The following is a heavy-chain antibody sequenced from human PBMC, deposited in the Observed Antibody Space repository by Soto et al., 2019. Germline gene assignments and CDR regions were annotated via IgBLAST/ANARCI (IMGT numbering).Heavy chain of an antibody. CDR1: GVSISSGDYY. V-gene: IGHV4-30-4*01. Sequence: SETLSLTCTVSGVSISSGDYYWSWIRQPPGKGLEWIGYIYYSGSTYYNPSLKSRVTISVDTSKNQFSLKLSSVTAADTAVYYCAKSLGYCISTSCSNWFDPWGQGTLVTVSS. CDR2: IYYSGST. J-gene: IGHJ5*02. D-gene: IGHD2-2*01. CDR3: AKSLGYCISTSCSNWFDP.